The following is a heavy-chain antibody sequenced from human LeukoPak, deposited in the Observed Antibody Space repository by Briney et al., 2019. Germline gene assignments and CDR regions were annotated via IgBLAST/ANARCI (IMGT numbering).Heavy chain of an antibody. Sequence: SETLSLTCTVSGGSINRYYWGWVRQPAGKGLEWSGRIYTTGTTNYSPSLKSRLTMSLDTSKKQLSLKLKSVTAADTAVYYCGRQGYTASYYFVDYWSEGTLVTVSS. J-gene: IGHJ4*02. V-gene: IGHV4-4*07. CDR1: GGSINRYY. D-gene: IGHD3-10*01. CDR2: IYTTGTT. CDR3: GRQGYTASYYFVDY.